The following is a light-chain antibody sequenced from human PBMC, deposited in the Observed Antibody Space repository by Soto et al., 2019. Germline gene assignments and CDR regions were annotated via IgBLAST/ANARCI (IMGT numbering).Light chain of an antibody. CDR2: KAS. CDR3: QQYNSYPLT. Sequence: DIQVTQSPATLSASVGDRITITCRASQSISSWVAWFQQKPGKAPKLIIYKASSLKSGVPSRFSGSGSGTEFALTISSLQPDDFATYHCQQYNSYPLTFGGGTMVDIK. CDR1: QSISSW. J-gene: IGKJ4*01. V-gene: IGKV1-5*03.